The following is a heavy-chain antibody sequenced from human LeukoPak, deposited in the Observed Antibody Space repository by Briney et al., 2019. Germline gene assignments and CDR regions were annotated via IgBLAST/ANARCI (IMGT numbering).Heavy chain of an antibody. D-gene: IGHD6-19*01. CDR3: AKRGGESSGWGPFDY. V-gene: IGHV3-23*01. Sequence: GGSLRLSCAASGFTFTTYAMCWVRQAPGKGLEWVSCIGNSGGDTVYADSVRGRFTVSRDTSRNTSFLEMNSLRAEDTAIYYCAKRGGESSGWGPFDYWGQGTLVTVSS. CDR1: GFTFTTYA. J-gene: IGHJ4*02. CDR2: IGNSGGDT.